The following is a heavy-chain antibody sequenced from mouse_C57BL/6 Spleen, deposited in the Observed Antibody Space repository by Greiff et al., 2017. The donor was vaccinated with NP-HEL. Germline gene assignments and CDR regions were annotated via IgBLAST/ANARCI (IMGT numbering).Heavy chain of an antibody. CDR3: ARGIYYDYDMDY. J-gene: IGHJ4*01. CDR1: GYAFSSYW. CDR2: IYPGDGDT. V-gene: IGHV1-80*01. Sequence: VQLQESGAELVKPGASVKISCKASGYAFSSYWMNWVKQRPGKGLEWIGQIYPGDGDTNYNGKFKGKATLTADKSSSTAHMQLSSLTSEDSAVYFCARGIYYDYDMDYWGQGTSVTVSS. D-gene: IGHD2-4*01.